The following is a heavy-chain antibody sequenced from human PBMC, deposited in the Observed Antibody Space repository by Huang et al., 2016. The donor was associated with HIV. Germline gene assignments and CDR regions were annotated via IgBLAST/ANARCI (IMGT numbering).Heavy chain of an antibody. CDR2: IYYSGDT. J-gene: IGHJ4*02. D-gene: IGHD3-10*01. V-gene: IGHV4-39*01. CDR1: GGSITDSNYY. CDR3: ARHFGSWSGYFDS. Sequence: QLQLQESGPGLVRPSETLSLICTVSGGSITDSNYYWGWLRQPPGKGLEWVGSIYYSGDTDYHPSRKSRVTMSVDTSKNRFSLDIRSVAVADTAIYYCARHFGSWSGYFDSWGQGTLVPVSS.